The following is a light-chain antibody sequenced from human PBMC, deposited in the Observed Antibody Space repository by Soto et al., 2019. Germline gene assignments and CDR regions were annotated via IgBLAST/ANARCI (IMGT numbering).Light chain of an antibody. V-gene: IGKV1-17*01. CDR2: SAS. Sequence: DIPMTQSPSSLSASVGDRVTITCRASQDIRNDLGWYQQEPGKAPKRLIYSASTLESGVPPRFSGSGSGTEFTLTISSLQPEDFATYFCLQRHTRPYSFGQGTRLDFK. CDR3: LQRHTRPYS. J-gene: IGKJ2*03. CDR1: QDIRND.